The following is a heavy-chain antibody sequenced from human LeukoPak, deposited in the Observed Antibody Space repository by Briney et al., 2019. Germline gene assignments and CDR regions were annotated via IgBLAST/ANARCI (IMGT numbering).Heavy chain of an antibody. CDR1: GFTFSSYS. D-gene: IGHD3-22*01. J-gene: IGHJ4*02. CDR2: ISSSSSYI. Sequence: PGGSLRFSCAASGFTFSSYSMNWVRQAPGKGLEWVSSISSSSSYIYYADSVKGRFTISRDNAKNSLYLQMNSLRAEDTAVYYCAREKVSDYYDSSGSYKSFDHWGQGTLVTVSS. CDR3: AREKVSDYYDSSGSYKSFDH. V-gene: IGHV3-21*01.